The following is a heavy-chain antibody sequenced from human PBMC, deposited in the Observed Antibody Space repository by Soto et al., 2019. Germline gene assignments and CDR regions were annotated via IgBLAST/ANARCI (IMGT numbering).Heavy chain of an antibody. V-gene: IGHV1-18*01. CDR2: MSAYNGNT. D-gene: IGHD6-19*01. Sequence: ASVKVSCKASGYTFTSYDINWVRQATGQGLEWMGWMSAYNGNTNYAQKLQGRVTMTTDTSTSTAYMELRSLRSDDTAVYYCARSYSSGWSFDYWGQGTLVTVSS. J-gene: IGHJ4*02. CDR1: GYTFTSYD. CDR3: ARSYSSGWSFDY.